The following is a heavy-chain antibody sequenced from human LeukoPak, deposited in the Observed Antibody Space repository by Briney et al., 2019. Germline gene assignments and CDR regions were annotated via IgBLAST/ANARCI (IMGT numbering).Heavy chain of an antibody. CDR1: GGSFSGYS. Sequence: SETLSLTCAVYGGSFSGYSWSWIRQPPGKGLEWIGEINHTGSTNYNPSLKSRVTISVDTSKNQFSLKLSSVTASDTAVYYCATIAVVTEFDYWGQGTLVTVSS. V-gene: IGHV4-34*01. CDR2: INHTGST. CDR3: ATIAVVTEFDY. D-gene: IGHD2-21*02. J-gene: IGHJ4*02.